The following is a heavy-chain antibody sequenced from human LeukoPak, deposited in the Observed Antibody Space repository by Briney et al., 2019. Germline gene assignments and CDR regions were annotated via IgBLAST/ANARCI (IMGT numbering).Heavy chain of an antibody. Sequence: SGGSLRLSCAASGVSFDNYAMHWVRQAPGNVLEWVSVISGDGTGTYYADFVKGRFTISRDNSKNSLYLQMNSLRNEDTALYYCVKGGGRIWDASGIWGQGTMVTVSS. CDR3: VKGGGRIWDASGI. J-gene: IGHJ3*02. CDR1: GVSFDNYA. V-gene: IGHV3-43*02. D-gene: IGHD2-15*01. CDR2: ISGDGTGT.